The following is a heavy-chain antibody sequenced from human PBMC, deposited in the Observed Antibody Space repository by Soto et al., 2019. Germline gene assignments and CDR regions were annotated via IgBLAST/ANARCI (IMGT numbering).Heavy chain of an antibody. J-gene: IGHJ3*02. CDR2: INPNSGGT. V-gene: IGHV1-2*02. CDR3: ARDRPEFSSGYSWAAFDI. D-gene: IGHD3-22*01. CDR1: GYTFTGYY. Sequence: QVQLVQSGAEVKKPGASVKVSCKASGYTFTGYYMHWVRQAPGQGLEWMGWINPNSGGTNYAQKCQGRVTMTRDTSISTAYMELSRLRSDDTAVYYCARDRPEFSSGYSWAAFDIWGQGTMVTVSS.